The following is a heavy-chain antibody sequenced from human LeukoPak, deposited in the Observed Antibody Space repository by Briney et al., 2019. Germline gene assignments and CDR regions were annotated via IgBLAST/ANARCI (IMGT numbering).Heavy chain of an antibody. CDR1: GFSFSSYW. D-gene: IGHD1-20*01. Sequence: GGSLRLSCAASGFSFSSYWMHWVRQAPGKGLVWVSRINIDGSSTTYAESVKGRFTISRDNAKNTLYLQMNRLRAEDTAVYYCARPTYNWNGVWDYWGQGTLVTVSS. CDR3: ARPTYNWNGVWDY. V-gene: IGHV3-74*01. J-gene: IGHJ4*02. CDR2: INIDGSST.